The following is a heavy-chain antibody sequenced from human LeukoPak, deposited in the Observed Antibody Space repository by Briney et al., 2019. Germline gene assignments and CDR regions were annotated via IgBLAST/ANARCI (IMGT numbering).Heavy chain of an antibody. Sequence: GGSLRLSCGASGFIFRNYAMSWVRQAPGEGLERVSGISDNGGGRYYADSVKGRFTISRDNSKNMLYLQMNSLRAEDTAVYYCAKESGALGAPLYDYWGRGILVTASS. CDR3: AKESGALGAPLYDY. J-gene: IGHJ4*02. D-gene: IGHD4/OR15-4a*01. CDR2: ISDNGGGR. CDR1: GFIFRNYA. V-gene: IGHV3-23*01.